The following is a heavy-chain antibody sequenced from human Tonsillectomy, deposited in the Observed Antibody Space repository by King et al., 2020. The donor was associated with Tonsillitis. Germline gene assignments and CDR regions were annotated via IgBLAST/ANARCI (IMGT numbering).Heavy chain of an antibody. CDR2: IYYSGST. Sequence: QLQSSCPVLVHPSSPLSLTCTVSVGSISRSRSYCGWLRQPPVKELEWIGSIYYSGSTYYKPSLKSRVSLSVDTSQNQFSLKLSSVTAEDTAVYDGARGAGKGNEGDYGGKGTRGT. D-gene: IGHD1-1*01. CDR1: VGSISRSRSY. J-gene: IGHJ4*02. CDR3: ARGAGKGNEGDY. V-gene: IGHV4-39*07.